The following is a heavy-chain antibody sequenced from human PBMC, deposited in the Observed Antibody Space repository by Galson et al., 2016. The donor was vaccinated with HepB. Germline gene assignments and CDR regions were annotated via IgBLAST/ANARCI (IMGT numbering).Heavy chain of an antibody. CDR3: ARFFGAGTYEALDP. D-gene: IGHD3-10*01. J-gene: IGHJ5*02. V-gene: IGHV4-59*01. CDR2: IYYRGST. Sequence: ETLSLTCTVSGGSINSYYWTWIRQTPGKGLEWIGYIYYRGSTNYNPSLNSRITISVDTSNNQFSLKLNSVTAADTAVYFCARFFGAGTYEALDPWGQGTLVTVSS. CDR1: GGSINSYY.